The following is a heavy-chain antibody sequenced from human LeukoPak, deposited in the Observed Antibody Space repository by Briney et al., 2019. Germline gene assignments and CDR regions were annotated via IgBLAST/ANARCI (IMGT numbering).Heavy chain of an antibody. D-gene: IGHD4-11*01. V-gene: IGHV3-23*01. Sequence: GGSLRLSCAASGFTFNNFAMNWVRQAPGKGLEWVSAISSSGTITYYADSVKGRFTISRDNSKNTLYLQMNSLRAEGTAVYYCAKDLYSHAYWGQGTLVTVSS. CDR2: ISSSGTIT. CDR1: GFTFNNFA. J-gene: IGHJ4*02. CDR3: AKDLYSHAY.